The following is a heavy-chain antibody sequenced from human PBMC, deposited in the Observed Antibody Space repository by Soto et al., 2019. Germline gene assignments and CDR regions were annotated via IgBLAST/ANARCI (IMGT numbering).Heavy chain of an antibody. CDR3: ARDGSDYYDSSGPPPDYYGMDV. CDR2: TYYRSKWYN. J-gene: IGHJ6*02. CDR1: GDSVSSNSAT. Sequence: PSQTLSLSCVISGDSVSSNSATWNWIRQSPSRGLEWQGRTYYRSKWYNDYAVSVKSRITINPYTSKNQFSLQLNSVTPEDTAVYYCARDGSDYYDSSGPPPDYYGMDVWGQGTTVTVSS. D-gene: IGHD3-22*01. V-gene: IGHV6-1*01.